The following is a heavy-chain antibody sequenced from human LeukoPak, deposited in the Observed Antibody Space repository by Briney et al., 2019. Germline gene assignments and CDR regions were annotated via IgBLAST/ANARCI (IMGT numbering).Heavy chain of an antibody. D-gene: IGHD6-19*01. V-gene: IGHV3-30*02. CDR2: IRYDGSNN. Sequence: GGSLRLSCAVSGFTFSNYAMHWVRQAPGKGLEWVAFIRYDGSNNYYADSVKGRFTISRDNSKNTVYLQMNSLRAEDTAVYSCAKDQWLVLDYWGQGTLVTVSS. CDR3: AKDQWLVLDY. CDR1: GFTFSNYA. J-gene: IGHJ4*02.